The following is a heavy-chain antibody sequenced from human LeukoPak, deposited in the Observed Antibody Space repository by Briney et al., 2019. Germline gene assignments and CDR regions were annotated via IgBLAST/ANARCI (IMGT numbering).Heavy chain of an antibody. D-gene: IGHD2-2*01. CDR1: GFTFSDYA. CDR2: FKTNSGQV. V-gene: IGHV3-23*01. J-gene: IGHJ6*02. CDR3: AKGLDIVVPYYAMDV. Sequence: TGGSLRLSCVASGFTFSDYAMNWVRQAPGKGLEWVSTFKTNSGQVYYAESVRGRFTISRVNSKNTVYLEMNSLRAEDTAVYYCAKGLDIVVPYYAMDVWGQGTTVTVSS.